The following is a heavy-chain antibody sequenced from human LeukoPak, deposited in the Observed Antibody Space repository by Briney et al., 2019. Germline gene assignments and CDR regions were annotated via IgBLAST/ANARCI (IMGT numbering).Heavy chain of an antibody. V-gene: IGHV3-21*01. CDR1: GFTFSTYS. Sequence: GGSLRLYCAASGFTFSTYSMNWVRQAPGKGLEWVSSISGTSSYIYYADSVKGRFTISRDNAKNSLYLQMNSLRAEDTAVYYCVTLELRVLDYWGQGTLVTVSS. D-gene: IGHD1-7*01. CDR2: ISGTSSYI. CDR3: VTLELRVLDY. J-gene: IGHJ4*02.